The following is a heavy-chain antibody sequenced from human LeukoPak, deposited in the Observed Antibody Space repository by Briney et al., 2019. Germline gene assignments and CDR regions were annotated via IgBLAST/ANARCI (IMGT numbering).Heavy chain of an antibody. CDR3: AKDHRDSPRAFDI. CDR2: ISGSGDST. CDR1: AFTFSNFA. V-gene: IGHV3-23*01. Sequence: GGSLRLSCAASAFTFSNFAMTWVRQAPGKGLEWLSTISGSGDSTNYADSVKGRFTISRDNAKNTLFLQMSSLRAEDTAVYYCAKDHRDSPRAFDIWGQGTMVTVSS. J-gene: IGHJ3*02.